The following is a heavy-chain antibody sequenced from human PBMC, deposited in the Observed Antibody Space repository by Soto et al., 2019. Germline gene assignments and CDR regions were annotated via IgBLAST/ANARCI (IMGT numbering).Heavy chain of an antibody. CDR3: AKDHMVFGVVIKYYFDY. Sequence: GSLRLSCAASGFTFSSYAMSWVRQAPGKGLEWVSAISGSGGSTYYADSVKGRFTISRDNSKNTLYLQMNSLRAEDTAVYYCAKDHMVFGVVIKYYFDYWGQGTLV. CDR1: GFTFSSYA. D-gene: IGHD3-3*01. CDR2: ISGSGGST. V-gene: IGHV3-23*01. J-gene: IGHJ4*02.